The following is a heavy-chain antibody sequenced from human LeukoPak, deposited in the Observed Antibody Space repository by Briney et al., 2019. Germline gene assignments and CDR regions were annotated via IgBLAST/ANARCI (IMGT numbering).Heavy chain of an antibody. CDR1: GGSFSGYY. J-gene: IGHJ4*02. CDR2: INHSGST. D-gene: IGHD5-18*01. V-gene: IGHV4-34*01. CDR3: AGATVDTAMVYDY. Sequence: SETLSLTCAVYGGSFSGYYWNWIRQPPGKGLEWIGEINHSGSTNYNPSLKSRVTISVDTSKNQFSLKLSSVTAADTAVYYCAGATVDTAMVYDYWGQGTLVTVSS.